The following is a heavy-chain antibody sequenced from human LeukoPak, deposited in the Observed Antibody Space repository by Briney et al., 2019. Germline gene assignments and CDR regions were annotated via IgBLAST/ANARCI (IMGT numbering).Heavy chain of an antibody. CDR2: MNPNSGNT. CDR1: VYTFTRSD. V-gene: IGHV1-8*03. D-gene: IGHD6-19*01. CDR3: ARRANSSVWYVPFDY. Sequence: GASVKVSCKASVYTFTRSDIKWVRQATGQGLEWMGWMNPNSGNTGYAQKFQGRVTITRNTSISTAYMELSSLRSEDTAVYYCARRANSSVWYVPFDYWGQGTLVTVSS. J-gene: IGHJ4*02.